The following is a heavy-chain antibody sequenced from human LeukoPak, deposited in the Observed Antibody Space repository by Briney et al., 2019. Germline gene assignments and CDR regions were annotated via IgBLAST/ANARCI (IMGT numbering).Heavy chain of an antibody. V-gene: IGHV3-7*03. Sequence: PGGSLRLSCAASGFTFSSYWVTWVRQAPGKGLEWVANIKQDGSEKYYVDSVKGRFTISRDNAKNLLYLQTNSLRAEDTAMYFCARGSSLWFGDRWGQGTLVTVSS. CDR3: ARGSSLWFGDR. D-gene: IGHD3-10*01. CDR1: GFTFSSYW. J-gene: IGHJ4*02. CDR2: IKQDGSEK.